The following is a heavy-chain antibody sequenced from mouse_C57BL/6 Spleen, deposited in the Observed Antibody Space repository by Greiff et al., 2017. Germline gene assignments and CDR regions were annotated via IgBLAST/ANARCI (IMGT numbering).Heavy chain of an antibody. J-gene: IGHJ3*01. D-gene: IGHD1-1*01. CDR1: GYAFSSYW. CDR3: ARDGSSSWFAY. CDR2: IYPGGGDT. Sequence: QVQLQQSGAELVKPGASVKLSCKASGYAFSSYWMNWVKQRPGQGLEWIGQIYPGGGDTNYNGKFKGKATLTADKSSSTAYMQLSSLTSEDSAVYFCARDGSSSWFAYWGQRTLVTVSA. V-gene: IGHV1-80*01.